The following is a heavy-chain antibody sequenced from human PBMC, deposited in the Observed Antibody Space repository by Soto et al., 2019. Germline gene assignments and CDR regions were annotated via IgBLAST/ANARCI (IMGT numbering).Heavy chain of an antibody. CDR3: ARRPMTTVMGGAFDI. V-gene: IGHV1-69*01. J-gene: IGHJ3*02. CDR1: GGTFSSYA. Sequence: QVQLVQSGAEVKTPGSSVKVSCKASGGTFSSYAISWVRQAPGQGLEWMGGLIPMFGTANYAQKFQGRVTITADESTSTGYMELSSLRSEDTAVYYCARRPMTTVMGGAFDIWGQGTMVTVSS. CDR2: LIPMFGTA. D-gene: IGHD4-17*01.